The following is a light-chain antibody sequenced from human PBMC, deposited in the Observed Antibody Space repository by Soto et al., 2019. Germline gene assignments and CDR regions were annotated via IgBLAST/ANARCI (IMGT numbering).Light chain of an antibody. V-gene: IGKV1-33*01. CDR2: DAS. CDR3: QQYENLPT. Sequence: QITQPTSTLSASVGDRVTITCQASQNINNYLNWYQQKPGRAPKLLIYDASNLEAGVPSRFRGSGSGTDFTFTISRLQPEDIATYYCQQYENLPTFGQGTRLDIK. CDR1: QNINNY. J-gene: IGKJ5*01.